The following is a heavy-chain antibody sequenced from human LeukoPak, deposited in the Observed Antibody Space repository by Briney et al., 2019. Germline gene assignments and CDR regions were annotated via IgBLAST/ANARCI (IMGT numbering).Heavy chain of an antibody. V-gene: IGHV4-34*01. Sequence: SETLSLTCAVYGGSFSGYYWSWIRQPPGKGLEWIGEINHSGSTNYNPSLKSRVTVSVDTSKNQFSLKLSSVTAADTAVYYCARGTRTFDPWGQGTLVTVSS. CDR1: GGSFSGYY. CDR3: ARGTRTFDP. J-gene: IGHJ5*02. CDR2: INHSGST.